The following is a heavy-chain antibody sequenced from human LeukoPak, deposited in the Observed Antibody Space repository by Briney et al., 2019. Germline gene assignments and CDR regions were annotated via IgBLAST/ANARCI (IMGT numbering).Heavy chain of an antibody. CDR2: ISGSGGST. V-gene: IGHV3-23*01. CDR3: AKGSYLRTYSGFDY. CDR1: GFTFSSYA. D-gene: IGHD5-12*01. Sequence: GGSLRLSCAASGFTFSSYAMSWVRQAPGKGLEWVSAISGSGGSTYYADSVKGRFTISGDNSKNTLYLQMNSLRAEDTAVYYCAKGSYLRTYSGFDYWGQGTLVTVSS. J-gene: IGHJ4*02.